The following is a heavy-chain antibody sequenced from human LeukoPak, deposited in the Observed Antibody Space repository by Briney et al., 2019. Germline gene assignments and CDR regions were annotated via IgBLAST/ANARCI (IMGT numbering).Heavy chain of an antibody. CDR1: GGTFSSYA. D-gene: IGHD1-26*01. Sequence: ASVTVSCKASGGTFSSYAISWVRQAPGQGLEWMGGIIPIFGTANYAAKFQGRVTITADESTGTVYMELSSLRSEDTAVYYCARMTGYSYSDYWGQGTLVTVSS. CDR2: IIPIFGTA. V-gene: IGHV1-69*13. CDR3: ARMTGYSYSDY. J-gene: IGHJ4*02.